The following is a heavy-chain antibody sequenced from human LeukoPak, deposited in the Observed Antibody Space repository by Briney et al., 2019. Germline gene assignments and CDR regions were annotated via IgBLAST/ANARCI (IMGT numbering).Heavy chain of an antibody. V-gene: IGHV1-2*02. Sequence: ASVNVSCTASGYTFTGYYMHWVRQAPGQGLEWMGWINPNSGGTNYAQKFQGRVTMTRATSISTAYMELSRLRSDDTAVYYCASTDYYDSSGSIYYFDYWGQGTLVTVSS. D-gene: IGHD3-22*01. J-gene: IGHJ4*02. CDR2: INPNSGGT. CDR1: GYTFTGYY. CDR3: ASTDYYDSSGSIYYFDY.